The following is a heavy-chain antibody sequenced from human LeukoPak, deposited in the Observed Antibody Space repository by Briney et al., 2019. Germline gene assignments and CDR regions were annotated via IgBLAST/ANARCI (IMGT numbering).Heavy chain of an antibody. V-gene: IGHV4-38-2*02. CDR1: VYSISSGFY. Sequence: SETLSLTCTVSVYSISSGFYWGWVRQPPGKGLEWIGNIYHSGSTYYNPSLKSRITMSVDTSKNQLSLNLKSVTAADTAVYYCARDRDVDDFDSWGHGTLVTVSS. D-gene: IGHD2-15*01. CDR3: ARDRDVDDFDS. J-gene: IGHJ4*01. CDR2: IYHSGST.